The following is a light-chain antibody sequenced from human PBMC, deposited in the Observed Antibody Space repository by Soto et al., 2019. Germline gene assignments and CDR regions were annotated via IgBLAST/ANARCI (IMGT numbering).Light chain of an antibody. CDR1: SSDIGAYDY. V-gene: IGLV2-14*01. J-gene: IGLJ1*01. CDR2: EVN. Sequence: QSVVTEPACLSGSRGESVTTSFTGPSSDIGAYDYVSWFRQHPGKDPTLMIPEVNNRASGVSNRFSGSKSGNTAYLSISGLEVEDEAEYFCFSFTSTSTVVFGTGTKVTVL. CDR3: FSFTSTSTVV.